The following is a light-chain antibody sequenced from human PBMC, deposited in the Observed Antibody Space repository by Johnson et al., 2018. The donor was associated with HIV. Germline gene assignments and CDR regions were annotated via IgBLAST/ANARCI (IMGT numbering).Light chain of an antibody. CDR1: SSNIGNNY. CDR3: GTWDSTLSVAYV. Sequence: QSVLTQPPSVSAAPGQKVTISCSGSSSNIGNNYVSWYQQLPGTAPKLLIYDNNKRPSGIPDRFSGFKSGPPATLGITALLTGDESDYYCGTWDSTLSVAYVFGTGTKVTVL. CDR2: DNN. J-gene: IGLJ1*01. V-gene: IGLV1-51*01.